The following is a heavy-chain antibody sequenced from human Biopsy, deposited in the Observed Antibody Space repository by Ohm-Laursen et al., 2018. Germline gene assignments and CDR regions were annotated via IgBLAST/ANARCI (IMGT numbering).Heavy chain of an antibody. D-gene: IGHD3-3*01. CDR3: ARVRSGGRVTVFGVEVKTGWLDT. V-gene: IGHV1-8*01. CDR1: GYTFTTYD. J-gene: IGHJ5*02. CDR2: MNPANGDA. Sequence: SVKVSCTASGYTFTTYDINWVRQAPGQGLEWMGWMNPANGDAGYAQSFRGRVTMTRSTSITTAYMEVSSLGSEDTAVYYCARVRSGGRVTVFGVEVKTGWLDTWGQGTLVTVSS.